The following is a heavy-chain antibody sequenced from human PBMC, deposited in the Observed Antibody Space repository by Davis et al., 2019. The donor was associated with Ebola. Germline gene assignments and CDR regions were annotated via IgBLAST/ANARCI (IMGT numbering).Heavy chain of an antibody. D-gene: IGHD6-19*01. V-gene: IGHV1-3*01. Sequence: AASVKVSCKASGYTFTSYAMHWVRKAPGQRLEWMGWINAGNGNTKYSQKFQGRVTITRDTSASTAYMELSSLRSEDTAVYYCARYRAVAGTQYYGMDVWAKGPRSPSP. J-gene: IGHJ6*02. CDR3: ARYRAVAGTQYYGMDV. CDR2: INAGNGNT. CDR1: GYTFTSYA.